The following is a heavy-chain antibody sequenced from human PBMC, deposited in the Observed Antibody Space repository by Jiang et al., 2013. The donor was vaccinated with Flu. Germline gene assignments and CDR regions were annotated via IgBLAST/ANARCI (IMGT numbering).Heavy chain of an antibody. J-gene: IGHJ6*02. Sequence: SGSELKKPGASVRVSCKASGYTFTNYAMNWVRQAPGQGLEWMGWINTNTGNPTYAQGFTGRFVFSLDTSVTTAYLQISSLKAEDTAVYYCARDGGYCSSTSCYVGYYYGMDVWGQGTTVTVSS. CDR1: GYTFTNYA. D-gene: IGHD2-2*01. CDR3: ARDGGYCSSTSCYVGYYYGMDV. V-gene: IGHV7-4-1*02. CDR2: INTNTGNP.